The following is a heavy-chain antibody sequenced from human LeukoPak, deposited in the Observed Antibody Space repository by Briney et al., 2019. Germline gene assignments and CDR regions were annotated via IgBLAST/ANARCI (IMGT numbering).Heavy chain of an antibody. Sequence: SETLSLTCTVSGGSISTGSYYWGWIRLPPGKGLGWIGIIYYTGTTNYNPSLKSRVTISVDTSKNQFSLKLSSVTAADTAVYYCARQGDGGRSFDYWGQGTPVTVSS. D-gene: IGHD2-15*01. CDR2: IYYTGTT. V-gene: IGHV4-39*01. J-gene: IGHJ4*02. CDR1: GGSISTGSYY. CDR3: ARQGDGGRSFDY.